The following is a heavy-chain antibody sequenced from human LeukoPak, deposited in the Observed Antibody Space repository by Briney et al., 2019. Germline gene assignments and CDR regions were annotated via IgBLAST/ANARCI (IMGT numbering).Heavy chain of an antibody. CDR2: ISAYNGNT. CDR3: ARGDTPLSTYYYDSSGYYYGMDV. CDR1: GYTFTSYG. Sequence: ASVKVSCKASGYTFTSYGISWVRQAPGQGLEWMGWISAYNGNTNYAQKLQGRVTMTTDTSTSTAYMELRSLRSDDTAVYYCARGDTPLSTYYYDSSGYYYGMDVWGQGTTVTVSS. D-gene: IGHD3-22*01. J-gene: IGHJ6*02. V-gene: IGHV1-18*01.